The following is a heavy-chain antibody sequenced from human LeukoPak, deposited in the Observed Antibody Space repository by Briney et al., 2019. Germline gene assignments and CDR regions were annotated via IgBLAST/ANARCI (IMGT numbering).Heavy chain of an antibody. CDR1: GFIFSRHW. CDR2: INLDGNDK. V-gene: IGHV3-7*01. D-gene: IGHD1-26*01. CDR3: LSSGNYLYN. J-gene: IGHJ4*02. Sequence: GGSLRLSCAASGFIFSRHWMSWVRQAPGKGLEWVANINLDGNDKNYVDSVKGRFTISRDNAKNSLYLQMNSLRAEDTAMYYCLSSGNYLYNWGQGTLVTVSS.